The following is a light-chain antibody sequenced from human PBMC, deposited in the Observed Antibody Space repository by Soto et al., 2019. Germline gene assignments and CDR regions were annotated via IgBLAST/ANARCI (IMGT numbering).Light chain of an antibody. J-gene: IGKJ2*01. V-gene: IGKV1-39*01. CDR2: AAS. CDR1: QSISSS. Sequence: DIQMTQSPSSLSASVGDRVTITCRASQSISSSLNWYQQKPGKAPELLIYAASSLQSGVPSRFSCSGSGTDFTLTISSLQPEDFATYFCQQSYSTPDTFGQGTKLEIK. CDR3: QQSYSTPDT.